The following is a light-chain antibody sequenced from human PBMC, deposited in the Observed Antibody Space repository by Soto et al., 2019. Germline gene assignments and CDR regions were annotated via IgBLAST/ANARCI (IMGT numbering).Light chain of an antibody. V-gene: IGLV2-8*01. Sequence: QSALTQPPSASGSPGQSVTISCTGTSSDVGGYNYVSWYQQHPGKAPKLMIYEVSKWPSGVPDRFSGSKSGNTASLTVSGLQAEDEADYYCSSYAGSNNVVFGGGTNHRP. J-gene: IGLJ2*01. CDR2: EVS. CDR1: SSDVGGYNY. CDR3: SSYAGSNNVV.